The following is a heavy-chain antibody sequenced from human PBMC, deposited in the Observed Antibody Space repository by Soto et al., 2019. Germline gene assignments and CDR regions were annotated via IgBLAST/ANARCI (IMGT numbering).Heavy chain of an antibody. Sequence: EVQLVESVGGLVKPGGSLRLSCAASGFTFSSYSMNWVRQAPGKGLEWVSSISSSSTYIYYADSVKGRFTISRDNAKNSLYLQMNSLRAEDTALYYCAVIGVVAATHWFDPWGQGTLVTVSS. CDR1: GFTFSSYS. J-gene: IGHJ5*02. V-gene: IGHV3-21*01. D-gene: IGHD2-15*01. CDR2: ISSSSTYI. CDR3: AVIGVVAATHWFDP.